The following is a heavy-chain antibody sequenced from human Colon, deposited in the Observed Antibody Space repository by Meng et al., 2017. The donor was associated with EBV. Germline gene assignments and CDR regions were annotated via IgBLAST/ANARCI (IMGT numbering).Heavy chain of an antibody. V-gene: IGHV4-4*02. D-gene: IGHD3-22*01. CDR1: GGSXMNDQW. Sequence: QVQLQESGPGLVKPSGXLSLTCXVSGGSXMNDQWWSWVRQAPGKGLEWIGEIYHSGRTNYNPSVKSRVTISVDTSKNQFSLKLSSVTAADTAVYYCARVTGKIYYDGSGYPEAFDYWGQGTMVTVSS. CDR2: IYHSGRT. J-gene: IGHJ4*02. CDR3: ARVTGKIYYDGSGYPEAFDY.